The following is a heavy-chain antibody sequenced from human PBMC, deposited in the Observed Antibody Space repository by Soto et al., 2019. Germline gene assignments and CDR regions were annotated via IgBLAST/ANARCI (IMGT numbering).Heavy chain of an antibody. CDR2: IFSNDEK. CDR1: GFSLSNARMG. J-gene: IGHJ6*02. D-gene: IGHD6-13*01. Sequence: QVTLKESGPVLVKPTETLTLTCTVSGFSLSNARMGVGWIRQPPGKALEGLAPIFSNDEKSYSTSLKSRLTISKDTSKSQVVLTMTNMDPVDTATYYCARIGIAAAGTGINYYYYGMDVWGQGTTVTVSS. V-gene: IGHV2-26*01. CDR3: ARIGIAAAGTGINYYYYGMDV.